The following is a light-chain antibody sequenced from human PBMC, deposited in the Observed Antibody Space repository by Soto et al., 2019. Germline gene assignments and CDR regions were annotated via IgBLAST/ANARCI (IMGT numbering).Light chain of an antibody. CDR3: ISYTSSSTWV. CDR2: EVS. CDR1: SSDVGGYNY. J-gene: IGLJ3*02. Sequence: QSVLTQPPSASGTPGQRVTISCSGTSSDVGGYNYVSWYQQHPGKAPKLMIYEVSNRPSGVSDRFSGSRSGNTASLTISGLQAEDESDYYCISYTSSSTWVFGGGTKLTVL. V-gene: IGLV2-14*01.